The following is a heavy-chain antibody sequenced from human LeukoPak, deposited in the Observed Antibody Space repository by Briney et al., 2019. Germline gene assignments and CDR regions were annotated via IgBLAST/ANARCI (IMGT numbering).Heavy chain of an antibody. V-gene: IGHV5-51*01. Sequence: GESLKISCRGFGYSFTSYWIAWWPQMPGKGLNGLGIIYPGDSDTRYSPSFQGQVTISADKSISTAYLQWSSLKASDTAMYYCARISRDGYNAYYYYYMDVWGKETTVTVSS. D-gene: IGHD5-24*01. CDR1: GYSFTSYW. CDR2: IYPGDSDT. J-gene: IGHJ6*03. CDR3: ARISRDGYNAYYYYYMDV.